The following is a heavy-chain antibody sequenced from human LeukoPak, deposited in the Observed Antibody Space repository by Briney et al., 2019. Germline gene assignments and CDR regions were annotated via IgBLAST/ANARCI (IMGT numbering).Heavy chain of an antibody. V-gene: IGHV3-30*04. J-gene: IGHJ6*03. CDR2: ISYDGSNK. CDR1: GFTFSSYA. CDR3: ARRYSSSWYVGYYYYYMDV. D-gene: IGHD6-13*01. Sequence: GGSLRLSCAASGFTFSSYAMHWVRQAPGKGLEWVAVISYDGSNKYYADSVKGRFTISRDNSKNTLYLQMNSLRAEDTAVYYCARRYSSSWYVGYYYYYMDVWGKGTTVTVSS.